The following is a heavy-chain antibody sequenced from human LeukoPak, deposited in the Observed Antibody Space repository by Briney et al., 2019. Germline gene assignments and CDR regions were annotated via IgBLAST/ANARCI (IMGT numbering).Heavy chain of an antibody. CDR2: IYTSGNT. Sequence: SETLSLTCTVSGGSISSGSYCWSWIRQPAGKGLEWIGHIYTSGNTNYNPSLKSRVTISVDTSKNQFSLKLSSVTAADTAVYYCARVGVRWYSDYYYYMDVWGKGTTVTVSS. CDR3: ARVGVRWYSDYYYYMDV. J-gene: IGHJ6*03. CDR1: GGSISSGSYC. V-gene: IGHV4-61*09. D-gene: IGHD4-23*01.